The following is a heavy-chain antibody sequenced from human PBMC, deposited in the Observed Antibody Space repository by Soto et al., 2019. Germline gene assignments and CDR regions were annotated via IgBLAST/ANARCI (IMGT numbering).Heavy chain of an antibody. CDR1: GFTFSSYS. CDR3: AREGGYCSGGSCYNGTDV. J-gene: IGHJ6*02. V-gene: IGHV3-48*02. D-gene: IGHD2-15*01. Sequence: GGSLTLSCAASGFTFSSYSINWVRQAPGKGLEWASYSSSSSSTIYYADSVKGRFTISRDNAKNSLYLQMTSLRDEDTAVYYCAREGGYCSGGSCYNGTDVWGQGTTVTVSS. CDR2: SSSSSSTI.